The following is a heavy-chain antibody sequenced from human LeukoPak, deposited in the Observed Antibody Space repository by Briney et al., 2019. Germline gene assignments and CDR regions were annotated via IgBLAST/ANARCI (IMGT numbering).Heavy chain of an antibody. D-gene: IGHD6-19*01. J-gene: IGHJ4*02. CDR1: GGSIGTYY. Sequence: SETLSLTCRVSGGSIGTYYWSWIRQPPGKGLEWIGYVYHNGNTNYNPSLKSRVTISVDTSKNQFSLKLNSVTAADTAVYFCARRVAVTARYYFDFWGQGTLVTVSS. CDR2: VYHNGNT. CDR3: ARRVAVTARYYFDF. V-gene: IGHV4-59*08.